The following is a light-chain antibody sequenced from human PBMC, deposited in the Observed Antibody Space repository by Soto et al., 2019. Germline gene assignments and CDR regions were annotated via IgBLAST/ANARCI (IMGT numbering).Light chain of an antibody. CDR2: KAS. CDR1: QSISSW. V-gene: IGKV1-5*03. Sequence: DIQMTQSPSTLSASVGDRVTITCRASQSISSWLAWYQQKPGKAPKLLIYKASSLESGVPSRFGGSGSGTEFTLTISSLQPDDFATYYCQQYNSYTWTFGQGTKVDIK. CDR3: QQYNSYTWT. J-gene: IGKJ1*01.